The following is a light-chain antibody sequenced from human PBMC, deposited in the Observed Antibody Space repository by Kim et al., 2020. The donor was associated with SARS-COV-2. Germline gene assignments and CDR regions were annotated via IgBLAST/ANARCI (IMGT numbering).Light chain of an antibody. J-gene: IGKJ4*01. CDR2: DAS. CDR3: QQYDKWPLT. V-gene: IGKV3-15*01. CDR1: QNANSN. Sequence: VSPGERATLSCRASQNANSNLAWYQQKPGQAPRLLIYDASTRATDIPARFSGSGSGTDFTLTISCLQSEDFAVYYCQQYDKWPLTFGGGTKVEIK.